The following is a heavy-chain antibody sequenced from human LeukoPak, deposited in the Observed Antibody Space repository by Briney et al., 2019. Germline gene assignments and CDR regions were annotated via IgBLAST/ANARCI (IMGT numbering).Heavy chain of an antibody. CDR2: ISATGGST. V-gene: IGHV3-23*01. Sequence: GGSVRLSCVASGFSFSTYAMSWVRQAPGKGLEWVSAISATGGSTYYADSVKGRFTISRDNSKNTLYLQINTLRAEDTAVYYCANRPLDYWGQGTLVTVSS. J-gene: IGHJ4*02. CDR3: ANRPLDY. CDR1: GFSFSTYA.